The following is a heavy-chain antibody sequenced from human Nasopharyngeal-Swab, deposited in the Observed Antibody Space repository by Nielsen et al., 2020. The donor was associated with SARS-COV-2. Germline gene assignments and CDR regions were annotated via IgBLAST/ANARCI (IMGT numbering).Heavy chain of an antibody. CDR2: FDPEDGET. D-gene: IGHD2-8*01. V-gene: IGHV1-24*01. CDR1: GYTLTELS. J-gene: IGHJ6*02. CDR3: ATVYCTNGVCSGRPYYYYGMDA. Sequence: ASVKVSCKVSGYTLTELSMHWVRQAPGKGLEWMGGFDPEDGETIYAQKFQGRVTMTEDTSTDTAYMELSSLRSEDTAVYYCATVYCTNGVCSGRPYYYYGMDAWGQGTTVTVSS.